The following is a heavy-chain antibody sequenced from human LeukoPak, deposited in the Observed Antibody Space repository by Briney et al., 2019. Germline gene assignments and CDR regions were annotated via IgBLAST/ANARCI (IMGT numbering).Heavy chain of an antibody. J-gene: IGHJ5*02. CDR2: ISGSGGST. V-gene: IGHV3-23*01. CDR1: GFTFSTYN. CDR3: AKRIRVNWFDP. Sequence: GGSLRLSCAASGFTFSTYNMNWVRQAPGKGLEWVSAISGSGGSTYYADSVKGRFTISRDNSKNTLYLQMNSLRAEDTAVYYCAKRIRVNWFDPWGQGTLVTVSS.